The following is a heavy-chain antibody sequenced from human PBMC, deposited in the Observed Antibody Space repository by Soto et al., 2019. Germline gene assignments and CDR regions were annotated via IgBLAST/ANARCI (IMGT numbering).Heavy chain of an antibody. CDR3: AGPYYVDTPMGQTY. J-gene: IGHJ4*02. D-gene: IGHD5-18*01. V-gene: IGHV3-23*01. CDR1: GFTFSSYA. Sequence: GGSLRLSCAASGFTFSSYAMSWVRQAPGKGLEWVSAISGSGGSTYYADSVKGRFTISRDNSKYTLYLQMNSLRAEDSSVYYCAGPYYVDTPMGQTYWGQGTLVTVSS. CDR2: ISGSGGST.